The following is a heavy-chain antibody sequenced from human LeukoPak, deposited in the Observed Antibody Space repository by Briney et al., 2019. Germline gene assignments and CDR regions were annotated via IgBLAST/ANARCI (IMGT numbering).Heavy chain of an antibody. D-gene: IGHD1-26*01. Sequence: GGSLRLSCAASGFTFSSYSMSRVRQAPGKGLEWISYITSSSSSMYYADSVKGRFTISRDNAKNSLYLQMNSLRAEDTAVYYCARVSGSYGDSAYWGQGTLVTVSS. CDR1: GFTFSSYS. V-gene: IGHV3-48*04. CDR3: ARVSGSYGDSAY. J-gene: IGHJ4*02. CDR2: ITSSSSSM.